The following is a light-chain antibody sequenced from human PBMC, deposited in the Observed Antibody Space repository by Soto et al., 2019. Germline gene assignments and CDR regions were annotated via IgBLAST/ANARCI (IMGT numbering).Light chain of an antibody. V-gene: IGKV3-20*01. Sequence: EIVLTQSPGTLSLSPGERATLSCRASQSVSSSYLAWYQQKPGQAPRLLIYCASSRATGIPDRFSGSGSGTDFTITISRLEPEDFAVYYGQQYGSSPLYTFGQGTKLEIK. CDR1: QSVSSSY. CDR2: CAS. J-gene: IGKJ2*01. CDR3: QQYGSSPLYT.